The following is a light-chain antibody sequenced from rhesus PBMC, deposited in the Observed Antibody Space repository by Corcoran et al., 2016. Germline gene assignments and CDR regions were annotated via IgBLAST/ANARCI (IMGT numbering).Light chain of an antibody. J-gene: IGLJ1*01. Sequence: SSGLTQPPSVSVSPGQTARITCGGEILESEVVNWYPQKPPRAPVLVIFYDRDRPSGIPERFSGSKSRGAATLTISGVEAGDEADYYCQVWANSRDHSYIFGGGTRLTVL. CDR3: QVWANSRDHSYI. CDR2: YDR. V-gene: IGLV3-36*02. CDR1: ILESEV.